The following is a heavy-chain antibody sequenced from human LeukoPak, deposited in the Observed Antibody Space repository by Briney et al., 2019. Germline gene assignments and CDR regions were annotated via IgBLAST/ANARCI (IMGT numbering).Heavy chain of an antibody. D-gene: IGHD4-17*01. V-gene: IGHV3-23*01. J-gene: IGHJ4*02. CDR3: ATKTSNGHRYFDY. Sequence: GRSLRLSCAASGFTFSSYAMSWIRQAPGKGLDWLSAISPTTGTTFYADSVEGRFTISRDNSRDRLYLQMHSLRAEDTAMYYCATKTSNGHRYFDYWGQRTLVTVSS. CDR2: ISPTTGTT. CDR1: GFTFSSYA.